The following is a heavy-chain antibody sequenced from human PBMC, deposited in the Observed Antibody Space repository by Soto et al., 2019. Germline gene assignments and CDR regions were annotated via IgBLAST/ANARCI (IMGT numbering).Heavy chain of an antibody. CDR3: ARCPGIAAGDYYYYGMDV. CDR1: GFTFSSYW. D-gene: IGHD6-13*01. V-gene: IGHV3-74*01. CDR2: INSDGSST. J-gene: IGHJ6*02. Sequence: LRLSCAASGFTFSSYWMHWVRQAPGKGLVWVSRINSDGSSTSYADSVKGRFTISRDNAKNTLYLQMNSLRAEDTAVYYCARCPGIAAGDYYYYGMDVWGQGTTVTVSS.